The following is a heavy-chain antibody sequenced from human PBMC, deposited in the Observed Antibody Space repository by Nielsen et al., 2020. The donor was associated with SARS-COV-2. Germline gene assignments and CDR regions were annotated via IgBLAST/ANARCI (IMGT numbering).Heavy chain of an antibody. V-gene: IGHV3-21*01. CDR2: ISSSSSYI. CDR3: ASIGVASVRGY. D-gene: IGHD3-10*01. Sequence: GKSLKISCAASGFTFSSYSMNWVRQAPGKGLEWVSSISSSSSYIYYADSVKGRFTISRDNAKNSLYLQMNSLRAEDTAVYYCASIGVASVRGYWGQGTLVTVSS. J-gene: IGHJ4*02. CDR1: GFTFSSYS.